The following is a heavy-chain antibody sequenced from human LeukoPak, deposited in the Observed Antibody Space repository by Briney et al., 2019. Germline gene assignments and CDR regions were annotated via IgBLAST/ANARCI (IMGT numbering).Heavy chain of an antibody. CDR2: IYTSGST. CDR3: ARISSSSFLGYYYYYMDV. Sequence: PSETLSLTCTVSGGSISSYYWSWIRQPPGKGLEWIGRIYTSGSTNYNPSLKSRVTMSVDTSKNQFSLKLSSVTAADTAVYYCARISSSSFLGYYYYYMDVWGKGTTVTVSS. CDR1: GGSISSYY. V-gene: IGHV4-4*07. J-gene: IGHJ6*03. D-gene: IGHD6-6*01.